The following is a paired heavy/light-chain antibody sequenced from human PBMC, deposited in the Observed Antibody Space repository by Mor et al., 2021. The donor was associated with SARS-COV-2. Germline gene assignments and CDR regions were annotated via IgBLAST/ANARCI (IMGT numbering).Heavy chain of an antibody. CDR3: AKSEAQDYVRGAYHYPRRF. J-gene: IGHJ4*03. D-gene: IGHD3-16*02. CDR2: ISGRGENT. Sequence: EVRLSESGGGLVRPGESLTLSCTGSGFAFSAYAMGWVRQAPGKGLESLSSISGRGENTYYADSVKGRFTISRDNSKNTVFLQMNGLRAGDTAVYYCAKSEAQDYVRGAYHYPRRFWGHGTLVAVSS. CDR1: GFAFSAYA. V-gene: IGHV3-23*01.
Light chain of an antibody. V-gene: IGKV4-1*01. CDR1: QTLLSSSNDKNY. CDR2: WAS. CDR3: QQYFSPPPET. Sequence: DIVMTQSPESLAVSLGERATINCKSSQTLLSSSNDKNYLAWYQHKPGQPPRLLIYWASSREYGVPDRFSGSGSGTDFTLTISSLQPEDVAVYYCQQYFSPPPETFGQGTKVEIK. J-gene: IGKJ1*01.